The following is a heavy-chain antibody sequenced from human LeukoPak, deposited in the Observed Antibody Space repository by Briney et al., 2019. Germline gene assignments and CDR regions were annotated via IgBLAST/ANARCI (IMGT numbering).Heavy chain of an antibody. Sequence: SETLSLTCALSGGSITDYYYNWVRQPPGKGLEWIGEINHTGSTTYNPSLKSRVIIAVDTSKNQFSLKLSSVTAADTAMYYCAKSNGYGLIDYWGQGTLVTVSS. J-gene: IGHJ4*02. CDR2: INHTGST. CDR3: AKSNGYGLIDY. V-gene: IGHV4-34*01. CDR1: GGSITDYY. D-gene: IGHD5-12*01.